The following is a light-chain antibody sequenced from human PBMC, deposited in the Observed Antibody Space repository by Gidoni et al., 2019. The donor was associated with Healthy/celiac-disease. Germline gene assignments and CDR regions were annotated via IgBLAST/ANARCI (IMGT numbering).Light chain of an antibody. Sequence: DIQLTQSPSFLSASVGDRVTITCRASQGISSYLAWYQQKPGKAPQLLIYAASTLQSGVPSRFSVSGSGTEFTLTISSLQPEDFATYYCQQLNSYPRITFGQGTRLEIK. J-gene: IGKJ5*01. CDR3: QQLNSYPRIT. V-gene: IGKV1-9*01. CDR2: AAS. CDR1: QGISSY.